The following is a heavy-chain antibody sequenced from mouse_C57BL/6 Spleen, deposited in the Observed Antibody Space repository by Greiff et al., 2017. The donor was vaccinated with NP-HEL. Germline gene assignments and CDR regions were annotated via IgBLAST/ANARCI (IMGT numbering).Heavy chain of an antibody. V-gene: IGHV1-82*01. CDR2: IYPGDGDT. Sequence: QVQLQQSGAELVKPGASVKISCKASGYAFSSYWMNWVKQRPGKGLEWIGRIYPGDGDTNYNGKFKGKATLTADKSSSTAYMQLSSLTSEDSAVYFCARRAGYYYGSSYPFDYWGQGTTLTVSS. J-gene: IGHJ2*01. CDR3: ARRAGYYYGSSYPFDY. D-gene: IGHD1-1*01. CDR1: GYAFSSYW.